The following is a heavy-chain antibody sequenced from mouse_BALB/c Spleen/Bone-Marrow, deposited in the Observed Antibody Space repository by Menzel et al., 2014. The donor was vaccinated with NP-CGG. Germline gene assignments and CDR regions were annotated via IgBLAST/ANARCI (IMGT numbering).Heavy chain of an antibody. D-gene: IGHD2-14*01. Sequence: EVQVVESGGGLVQPGGSRKLSCAASGFTFSSFGMHWVRQAPEKGLEWVAYISSGSSSIYYADTVKGRFTISRDNPKNTLFLQMTCLRSEDAAMYYCARDVPLYDVGYFDYWGQGTTLTVSS. CDR1: GFTFSSFG. CDR2: ISSGSSSI. J-gene: IGHJ2*01. V-gene: IGHV5-17*02. CDR3: ARDVPLYDVGYFDY.